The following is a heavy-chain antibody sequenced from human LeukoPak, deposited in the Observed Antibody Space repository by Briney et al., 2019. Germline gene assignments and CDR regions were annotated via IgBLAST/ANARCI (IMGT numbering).Heavy chain of an antibody. CDR2: ISSSSSYI. D-gene: IGHD6-6*01. CDR1: GFTFSSYS. J-gene: IGHJ5*02. V-gene: IGHV3-21*01. CDR3: ASSSSSSYNWFDP. Sequence: PGGSLRLSCAASGFTFSSYSMNWVRQAPGKGLEWVSSISSSSSYIYYADSVKGRFTISRDNAKNSLYLQMNSLRAGDTAVYYCASSSSSSYNWFDPWGQGTLVTVSS.